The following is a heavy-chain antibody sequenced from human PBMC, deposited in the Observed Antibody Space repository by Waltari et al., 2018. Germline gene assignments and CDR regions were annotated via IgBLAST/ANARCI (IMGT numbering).Heavy chain of an antibody. Sequence: QVQLVQSGAEVKKPGASVKVSCKASGYTFTSYYIHWVRQAPGQGLEWMGIIKPSGEKISYAQKFEGRVTMTGETSTSTVYMELSSLRSEDTAIYYCAREVGGWYFDYWGQGTLVTVSS. V-gene: IGHV1-46*01. D-gene: IGHD3-10*01. CDR1: GYTFTSYY. CDR2: IKPSGEKI. J-gene: IGHJ4*02. CDR3: AREVGGWYFDY.